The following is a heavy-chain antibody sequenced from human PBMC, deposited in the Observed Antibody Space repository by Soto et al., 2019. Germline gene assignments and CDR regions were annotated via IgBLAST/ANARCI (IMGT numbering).Heavy chain of an antibody. CDR1: GYTFISYD. CDR3: AIGQDYLGAFDT. J-gene: IGHJ3*02. D-gene: IGHD4-17*01. V-gene: IGHV1-8*01. CDR2: RNPNSGNT. Sequence: QVQLVQSGAEVKKPGASVKVSCKASGYTFISYDINWVRQATGQGLEWMGWRNPNSGNTGYAHKCEDRVSRTRNTSISTAYMELSSLRCEETGVYYCAIGQDYLGAFDTWGQGTMVTVSS.